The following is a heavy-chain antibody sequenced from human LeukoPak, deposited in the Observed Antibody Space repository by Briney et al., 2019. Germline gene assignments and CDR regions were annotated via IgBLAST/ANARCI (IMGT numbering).Heavy chain of an antibody. Sequence: ASVKVSCKASGYTFTSYAMHWVRQAPGQRLEWMGWINAGNGNTKYSQKFQGRVTITRDTSASTAYMELSSLRSEDTAVYYCARARRDYYGSGNWFDPWGQGTLVTVSS. CDR1: GYTFTSYA. CDR2: INAGNGNT. CDR3: ARARRDYYGSGNWFDP. D-gene: IGHD3-10*01. J-gene: IGHJ5*02. V-gene: IGHV1-3*01.